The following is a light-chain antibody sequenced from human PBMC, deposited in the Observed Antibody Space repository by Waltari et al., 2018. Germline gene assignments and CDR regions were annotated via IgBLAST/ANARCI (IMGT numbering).Light chain of an antibody. CDR2: WAS. Sequence: DIVMTQSPDSLAVSLGERATINCKSSQTVLDPSNNKNYLAWYQQKSGQPPKVLVYWASTRESGVPDRFSGSGSGTDFTLTIDNLQADDVAIYYCQQYYIVPVSFGPGTTVDLK. J-gene: IGKJ3*01. CDR1: QTVLDPSNNKNY. CDR3: QQYYIVPVS. V-gene: IGKV4-1*01.